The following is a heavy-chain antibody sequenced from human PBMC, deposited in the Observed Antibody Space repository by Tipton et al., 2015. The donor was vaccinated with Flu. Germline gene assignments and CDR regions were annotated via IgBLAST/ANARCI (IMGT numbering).Heavy chain of an antibody. CDR1: GDSISRYY. J-gene: IGHJ3*02. CDR2: IYTSGST. D-gene: IGHD2-15*01. CDR3: ARGPCSGGNCYVKGAFDI. Sequence: TLSLTCTVSGDSISRYYWSWIRQPAGKGLEWLGRIYTSGSTNYNPSLKSRVTMSGDTSKNQFSLKLSSVTAADTAVYYCARGPCSGGNCYVKGAFDIWGQGTMVTVSS. V-gene: IGHV4-4*07.